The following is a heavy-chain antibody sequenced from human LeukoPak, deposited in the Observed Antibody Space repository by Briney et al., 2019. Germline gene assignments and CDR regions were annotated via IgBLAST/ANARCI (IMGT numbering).Heavy chain of an antibody. J-gene: IGHJ3*02. Sequence: ASVKVSCKASGYTFTGYYMHWVRQAPGQGLEWMGWINPNSGGTNYAQKFQGRVTMTRDTSISTAYMELSRLRSDDTAVYYCARERAMYYYDSSGSIEAFDIWGQGTMVTVSS. CDR3: ARERAMYYYDSSGSIEAFDI. CDR2: INPNSGGT. CDR1: GYTFTGYY. D-gene: IGHD3-22*01. V-gene: IGHV1-2*02.